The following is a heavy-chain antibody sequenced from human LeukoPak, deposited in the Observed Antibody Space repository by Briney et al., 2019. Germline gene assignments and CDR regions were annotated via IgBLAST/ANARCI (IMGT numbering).Heavy chain of an antibody. D-gene: IGHD3-3*01. CDR2: ISYDGSNK. CDR1: GFTFSSYA. J-gene: IGHJ1*01. Sequence: PGRSLTLSCAASGFTFSSYAMHWVRQAPGKGLEWVAVISYDGSNKYYADSVKGRFTISRDNSKNTLYLQMNSLRAEDTAVYYCARALGIFGVVIRGYFQHWGQGTLVTVSS. CDR3: ARALGIFGVVIRGYFQH. V-gene: IGHV3-30*04.